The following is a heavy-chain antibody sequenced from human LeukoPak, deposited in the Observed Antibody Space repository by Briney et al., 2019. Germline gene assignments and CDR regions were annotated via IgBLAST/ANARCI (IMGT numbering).Heavy chain of an antibody. CDR2: INPNSGGT. J-gene: IGHJ6*03. Sequence: ASVKVSCKASGYTFTGYYMHWVRQAPGQGLEWMGWINPNSGGTNYAQKFQGRVTMTRDTSISTAYMELSRLRSDDTAVYYCARGDIVVVPTSGGNYYYYMDVWGKGTTVTVSS. D-gene: IGHD2-2*01. V-gene: IGHV1-2*02. CDR1: GYTFTGYY. CDR3: ARGDIVVVPTSGGNYYYYMDV.